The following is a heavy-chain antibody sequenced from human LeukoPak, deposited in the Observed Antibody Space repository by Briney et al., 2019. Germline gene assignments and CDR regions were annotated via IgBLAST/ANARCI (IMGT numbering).Heavy chain of an antibody. D-gene: IGHD5-24*01. CDR1: GFTFSSYG. CDR2: IRFDGSTQ. J-gene: IGHJ4*02. CDR3: AKEGGDGSPFDY. Sequence: PGGSLRLSCAASGFTFSSYGMHWVRHSPDKGLEWVTFIRFDGSTQYYADSVKGRFTISRDNSKDTLYLQMSSLRLEDTGVYYCAKEGGDGSPFDYWGQGILVTVSS. V-gene: IGHV3-30*02.